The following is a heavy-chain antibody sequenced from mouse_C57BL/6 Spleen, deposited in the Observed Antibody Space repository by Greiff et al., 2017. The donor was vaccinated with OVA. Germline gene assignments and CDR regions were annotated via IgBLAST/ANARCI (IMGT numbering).Heavy chain of an antibody. J-gene: IGHJ1*03. D-gene: IGHD1-2*01. V-gene: IGHV1-64*01. Sequence: QVQLQQPGAELVKPGASVKLSCKASGYTFTSYWMHWVKQRPGQGLEWIGMIHPNSGSTNYNEKFKSKATLTVDKSSSTAYMQLSSLTSEDSAVYYGARLEVTTAYRYFDVWGTGTTVTVSS. CDR2: IHPNSGST. CDR1: GYTFTSYW. CDR3: ARLEVTTAYRYFDV.